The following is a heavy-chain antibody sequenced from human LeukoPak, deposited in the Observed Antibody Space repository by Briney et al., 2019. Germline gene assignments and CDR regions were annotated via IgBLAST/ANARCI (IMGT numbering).Heavy chain of an antibody. D-gene: IGHD3-10*01. Sequence: SETLSLTCTVSGGSISSYHWSWIRQPPGKGLEGIGYIYYSGSTNYNPSLKSRVTISVDTSKNQFSLKLSSVTAADTAVYYCARDRGYLDYFDYWGQGTLVTVSS. CDR1: GGSISSYH. CDR2: IYYSGST. J-gene: IGHJ4*02. CDR3: ARDRGYLDYFDY. V-gene: IGHV4-59*01.